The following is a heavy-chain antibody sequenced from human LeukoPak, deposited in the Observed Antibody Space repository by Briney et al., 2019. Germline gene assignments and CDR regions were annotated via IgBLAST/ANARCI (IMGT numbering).Heavy chain of an antibody. CDR1: GGTFSSYA. Sequence: ASVKVSCKASGGTFSSYAISWVRQARGQGLEWMGGIIPIFGTANHAQKFQGRVTITTDESTSTAYMELSSLRSEDTAVYYCASRRGYSYGSLDYWGQGTLVTVSS. D-gene: IGHD5-18*01. CDR3: ASRRGYSYGSLDY. V-gene: IGHV1-69*05. J-gene: IGHJ4*02. CDR2: IIPIFGTA.